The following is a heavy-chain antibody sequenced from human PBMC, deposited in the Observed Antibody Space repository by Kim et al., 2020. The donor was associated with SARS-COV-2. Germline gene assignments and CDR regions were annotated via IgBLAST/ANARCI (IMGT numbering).Heavy chain of an antibody. D-gene: IGHD7-27*01. J-gene: IGHJ4*02. Sequence: NPTYAKGFTERFVFSVDTSDSTAYLQISSLKAEDTAVYYCARVGTNWGLDYWGQGTLVTVSS. V-gene: IGHV7-4-1*02. CDR3: ARVGTNWGLDY. CDR2: NP.